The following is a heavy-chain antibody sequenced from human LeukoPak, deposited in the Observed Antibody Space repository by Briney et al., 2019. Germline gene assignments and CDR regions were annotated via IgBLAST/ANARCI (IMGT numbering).Heavy chain of an antibody. CDR2: INPNSGGT. D-gene: IGHD6-19*01. Sequence: ASVKVSCKASGYTFTGYYMHWVRQAAGQGHEWMGWINPNSGGTNYAQKFQGRVTMTRDTSISTAYMELSRLRSDDTAVYYCASAPVGLGSGWDWVPDYWGQGTLVTVSS. CDR1: GYTFTGYY. CDR3: ASAPVGLGSGWDWVPDY. J-gene: IGHJ4*02. V-gene: IGHV1-2*02.